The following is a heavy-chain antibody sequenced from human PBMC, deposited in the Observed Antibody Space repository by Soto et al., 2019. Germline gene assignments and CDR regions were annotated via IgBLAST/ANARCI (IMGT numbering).Heavy chain of an antibody. D-gene: IGHD3-3*01. CDR1: GFSLTTSGVG. J-gene: IGHJ4*02. V-gene: IGHV2-5*02. Sequence: QITLNESGPTVVSPTETLTLTCRFSGFSLTTSGVGVGWIRQSPGKAPEWLALIYWDDDKRYSASLKSRLTITKDTSKNQVVLTVSDLDPIVTATYYCAHRVLRTVFGLVTTTAIYFDFWGQGTPVAVSS. CDR2: IYWDDDK. CDR3: AHRVLRTVFGLVTTTAIYFDF.